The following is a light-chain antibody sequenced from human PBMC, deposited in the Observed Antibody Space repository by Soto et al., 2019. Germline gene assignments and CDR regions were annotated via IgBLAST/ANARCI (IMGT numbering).Light chain of an antibody. J-gene: IGKJ1*01. CDR2: GAS. Sequence: EIVLTQFPGTLSLSPGERATLSCRASQSVSSNYLAWYQQRPGQPPHLLICGASNRAPGIPDRFSGSGSGTDFTLTISRLEPEAFAVYDCQQYGSSIKTFGQGTKVEIK. V-gene: IGKV3-20*01. CDR1: QSVSSNY. CDR3: QQYGSSIKT.